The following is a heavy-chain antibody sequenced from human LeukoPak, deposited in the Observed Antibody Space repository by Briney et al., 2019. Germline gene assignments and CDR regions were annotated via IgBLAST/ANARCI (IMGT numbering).Heavy chain of an antibody. CDR1: GDSVSSNSAA. V-gene: IGHV6-1*01. J-gene: IGHJ6*02. CDR2: TYYKSKWYN. D-gene: IGHD3-10*01. CDR3: AREVITLVRGVIMDYYGMDV. Sequence: SQTLSLTCAISGDSVSSNSAAWTWIRQSPSRGLEWLGRTYYKSKWYNDYAVSVKSRITINPDTSTNQFSLQLNSVTPEDTAVYYCAREVITLVRGVIMDYYGMDVWAKGPRSPSP.